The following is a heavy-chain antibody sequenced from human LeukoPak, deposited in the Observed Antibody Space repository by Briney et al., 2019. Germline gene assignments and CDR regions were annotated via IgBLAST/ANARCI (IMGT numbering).Heavy chain of an antibody. J-gene: IGHJ4*02. V-gene: IGHV7-4-1*02. Sequence: ASVKVSCKASGYTFTSYAMNWVRQAPGQGLEWMGWTNTNTGNPTYAQGFTGRFVFSLDTSVSTAYLQISSLKAEDTAVYYCATQMGYYYDSSGYQTDYWGQGTLVTVSS. CDR1: GYTFTSYA. CDR2: TNTNTGNP. D-gene: IGHD3-22*01. CDR3: ATQMGYYYDSSGYQTDY.